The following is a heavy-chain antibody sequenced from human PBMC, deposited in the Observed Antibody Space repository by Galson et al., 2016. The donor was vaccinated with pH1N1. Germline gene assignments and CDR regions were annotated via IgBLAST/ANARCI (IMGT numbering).Heavy chain of an antibody. V-gene: IGHV3-7*01. CDR3: VRAIGAAGSY. Sequence: SLRLSCAASGLTFSSYWMTWVRQAPGKGLEWVANIKQDGSEKYYVDSVKGRFTISRDNAKNSVYLQMNSLRAEDTAVYYCVRAIGAAGSYWGQGTLVTVSS. D-gene: IGHD6-13*01. CDR2: IKQDGSEK. J-gene: IGHJ4*02. CDR1: GLTFSSYW.